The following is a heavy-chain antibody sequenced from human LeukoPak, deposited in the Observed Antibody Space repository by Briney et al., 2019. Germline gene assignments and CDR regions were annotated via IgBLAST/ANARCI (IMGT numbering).Heavy chain of an antibody. V-gene: IGHV4-39*07. CDR2: IYYSGST. J-gene: IGHJ4*02. Sequence: PSETLSLTCTVSGGSISSSSYYWGWIRQPPGKGLEWIGSIYYSGSTYYNPSLKSRVTISVDTSKNQFSLKLSSVTAADTAVYYCAGSITIFGVVVPLFDYWGQGTLVTVSS. CDR3: AGSITIFGVVVPLFDY. CDR1: GGSISSSSYY. D-gene: IGHD3-3*01.